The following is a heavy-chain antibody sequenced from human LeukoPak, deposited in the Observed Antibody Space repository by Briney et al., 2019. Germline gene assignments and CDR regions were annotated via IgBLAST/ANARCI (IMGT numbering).Heavy chain of an antibody. V-gene: IGHV4-59*01. Sequence: SETLSLTCTVSGGSISSYYWSSIRQPPGKGLEWIGYIYYSGSTNYNPSLKSRVTISVDTSKNQFSLKLSSVTAADTAVYYCARDSDSDSSGYFDYWGQGTLVTVSS. CDR1: GGSISSYY. CDR3: ARDSDSDSSGYFDY. D-gene: IGHD3-22*01. J-gene: IGHJ4*02. CDR2: IYYSGST.